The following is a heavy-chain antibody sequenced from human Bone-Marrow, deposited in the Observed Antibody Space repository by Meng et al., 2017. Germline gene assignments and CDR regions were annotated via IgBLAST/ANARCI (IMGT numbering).Heavy chain of an antibody. CDR3: ASNHYYYYDSSGYYDYFQH. CDR2: MSAYNGNT. J-gene: IGHJ1*01. CDR1: GYTFTSDG. Sequence: QVPLVQPGAEVKKPGASGKGSRKASGYTFTSDGISWVRQAPGQGLEWMGWMSAYNGNTNYAQKLQGRVTMTTDTSTSTAYMELRSLRSDDTAVYYCASNHYYYYDSSGYYDYFQHWGQGTLVTVSS. D-gene: IGHD3-22*01. V-gene: IGHV1-18*01.